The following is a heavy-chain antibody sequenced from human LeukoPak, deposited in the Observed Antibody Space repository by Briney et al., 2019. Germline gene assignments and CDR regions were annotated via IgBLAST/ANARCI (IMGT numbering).Heavy chain of an antibody. V-gene: IGHV3-23*01. D-gene: IGHD2-2*01. CDR3: AKTGRRVPAASAFDY. Sequence: GGSLRLSCAASGFTFSSNAMSWVRQAPGKGLEWVSTISETGDRYDADSVKGRFTISRDNSKNRVDLQMNSLRAEDTAVYYCAKTGRRVPAASAFDYWGQGTLVTVSS. CDR2: ISETGDR. CDR1: GFTFSSNA. J-gene: IGHJ4*02.